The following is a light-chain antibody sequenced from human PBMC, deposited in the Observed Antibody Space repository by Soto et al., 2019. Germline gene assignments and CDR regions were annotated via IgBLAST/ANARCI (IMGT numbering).Light chain of an antibody. CDR1: SSDVGGYNH. CDR2: EVT. CDR3: SSYAASNNFYFV. Sequence: QSALTQPPSASGSPGQSVTISCTGTSSDVGGYNHVSWYQQYPGRAPKLMIYEVTKRPSGVPDRFSGSKSGNTASLTVSGLQAEDEADYYCSSYAASNNFYFVFGGGTQLTVL. V-gene: IGLV2-8*01. J-gene: IGLJ3*02.